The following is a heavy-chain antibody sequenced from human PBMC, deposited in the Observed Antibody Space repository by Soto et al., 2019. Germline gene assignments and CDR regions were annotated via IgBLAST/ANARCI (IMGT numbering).Heavy chain of an antibody. Sequence: QVQLVESGGGVVQPGRSLRLSCAASGFTFSSYGMDWVRQAPGKGLEWVAVISYDGSNKYYADSVKGRFTISRDNSKNTLYLQMNSLRTEDTAVYYCAKRYQTFDYWGQGTLVTVSS. D-gene: IGHD2-2*01. CDR3: AKRYQTFDY. CDR1: GFTFSSYG. V-gene: IGHV3-30*18. J-gene: IGHJ4*02. CDR2: ISYDGSNK.